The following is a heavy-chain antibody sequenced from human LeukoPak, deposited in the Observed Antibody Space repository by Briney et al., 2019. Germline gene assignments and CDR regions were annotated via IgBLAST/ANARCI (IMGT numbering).Heavy chain of an antibody. J-gene: IGHJ5*02. CDR1: GGSISSYY. Sequence: SETLSLTCTVSGGSISSYYWSWIRQPAGKGLEWIGRIYTSGSTNYNPSLKSRVTMSVDTSKNQFSLKLSSVTAADTTVYYCASYYSSGWYDSWFDPWGQGTLVTVSS. CDR2: IYTSGST. V-gene: IGHV4-4*07. D-gene: IGHD6-19*01. CDR3: ASYYSSGWYDSWFDP.